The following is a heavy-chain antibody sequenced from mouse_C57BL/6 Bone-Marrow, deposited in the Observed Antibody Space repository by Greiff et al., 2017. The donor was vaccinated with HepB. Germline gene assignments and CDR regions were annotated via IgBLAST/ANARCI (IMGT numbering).Heavy chain of an antibody. Sequence: EVKLVESGGGLVQPGGSLSLSCAASGFTFTDYYMSWVRQPPGKALEWLGFIRNKANGYTTEYSASVKGRFTISRDNSQSILYLQMNALRAEDSATYYCARYPPHYGSRAPDVWGTGTTVTVSS. V-gene: IGHV7-3*01. CDR3: ARYPPHYGSRAPDV. D-gene: IGHD1-1*01. CDR1: GFTFTDYY. CDR2: IRNKANGYTT. J-gene: IGHJ1*03.